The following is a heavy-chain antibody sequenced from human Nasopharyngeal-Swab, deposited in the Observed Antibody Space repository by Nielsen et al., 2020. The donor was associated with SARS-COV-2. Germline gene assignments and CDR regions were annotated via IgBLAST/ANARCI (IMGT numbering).Heavy chain of an antibody. CDR2: INHRGIT. CDR3: ARDWMIAVAGYYYYYGMDV. J-gene: IGHJ6*02. Sequence: SETLSLTCAVYGGSFSGYYWSWIRQPPGKGLEWIGEINHRGITNYDPSLESRVTISLDTSKNQFSLKLSSVTAADTAVYYCARDWMIAVAGYYYYYGMDVWGQGTTVTVSS. V-gene: IGHV4-34*01. CDR1: GGSFSGYY. D-gene: IGHD6-19*01.